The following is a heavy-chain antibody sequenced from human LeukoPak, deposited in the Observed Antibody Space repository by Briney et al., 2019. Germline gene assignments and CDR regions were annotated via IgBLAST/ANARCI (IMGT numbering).Heavy chain of an antibody. J-gene: IGHJ4*02. CDR1: GYTFTSYY. D-gene: IGHD3-22*01. V-gene: IGHV1-46*03. CDR2: INPSGGST. Sequence: ASVKXSCKASGYTFTSYYMHWVRQAPGQGLEWMGIINPSGGSTSYAQKFQGRVTITRDTSTSTVYMELSSLRSEDTAVYYCARDQRDSSGYYYGVDYWGQGTLVTVSS. CDR3: ARDQRDSSGYYYGVDY.